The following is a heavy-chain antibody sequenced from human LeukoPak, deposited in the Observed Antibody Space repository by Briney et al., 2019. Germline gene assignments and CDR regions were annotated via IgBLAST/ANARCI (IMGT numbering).Heavy chain of an antibody. CDR1: GFTVTTNY. Sequence: GGSLRLSCAASGFTVTTNYMTWVRQAPGKGLEWVSIIYSGGYTDYADSVKGRFTISRDNSKNTLNLQMNSLRSEDTAVYFCTKAQLPRHELGNFYFDYWGQGTLVTASS. V-gene: IGHV3-66*01. J-gene: IGHJ4*02. CDR2: IYSGGYT. CDR3: TKAQLPRHELGNFYFDY. D-gene: IGHD7-27*01.